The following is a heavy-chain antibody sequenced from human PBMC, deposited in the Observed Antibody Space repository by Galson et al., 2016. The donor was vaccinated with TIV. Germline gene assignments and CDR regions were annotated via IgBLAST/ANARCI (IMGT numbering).Heavy chain of an antibody. J-gene: IGHJ3*01. V-gene: IGHV4-38-2*01. Sequence: SETLSLTCVVSGSSISSGFWWSWIRQPPGKGLEWIGTIYHDGSTYYSPSLKSRVTMSVDTSNNHFSLNLSSVTAADTALYYCARTVGDDAFDFWGQGTLVSVSS. CDR2: IYHDGST. CDR1: GSSISSGFW. CDR3: ARTVGDDAFDF. D-gene: IGHD3-16*01.